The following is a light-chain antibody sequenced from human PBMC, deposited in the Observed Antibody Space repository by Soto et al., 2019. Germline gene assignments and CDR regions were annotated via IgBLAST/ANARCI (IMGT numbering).Light chain of an antibody. CDR3: LQDRNYPRT. V-gene: IGKV1-6*01. J-gene: IGKJ1*01. CDR2: GAS. Sequence: AIPMTQSPSSLSASVGDRVTITCRASQDIGSELGWYQQRPGKAPKALIYGASNLQGGVPSRFSGSGFGTDFTLTISSLQPEDFATYYCLQDRNYPRTFGQGTNVESK. CDR1: QDIGSE.